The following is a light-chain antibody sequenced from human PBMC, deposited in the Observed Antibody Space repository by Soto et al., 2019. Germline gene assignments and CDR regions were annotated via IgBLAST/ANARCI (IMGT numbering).Light chain of an antibody. CDR3: QQRSIWVT. CDR1: QSVSNY. J-gene: IGKJ4*01. V-gene: IGKV3-11*01. Sequence: PGARATLSCRTSQSVSNYLAWFQQTPGQAPRLLIYDASNRATGIPARFTGSGSGTDFTLTISSLEVEDSAVYYCQQRSIWVTFGGGTKVQIK. CDR2: DAS.